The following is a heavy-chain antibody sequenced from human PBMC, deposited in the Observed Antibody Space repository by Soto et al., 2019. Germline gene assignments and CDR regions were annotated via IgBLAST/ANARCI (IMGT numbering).Heavy chain of an antibody. CDR3: ARLPSAYCGGDCYPVFGY. Sequence: ASVKVSCKASGYTFTSYYMHWVRQAPGQGLEWMGIINPSGGSTSYAQKFQGRVTMTRDTSTSTVYMELSSLRSEDTAVYYCARLPSAYCGGDCYPVFGYWGQGTLVTVSS. D-gene: IGHD2-21*02. CDR1: GYTFTSYY. J-gene: IGHJ4*02. V-gene: IGHV1-46*01. CDR2: INPSGGST.